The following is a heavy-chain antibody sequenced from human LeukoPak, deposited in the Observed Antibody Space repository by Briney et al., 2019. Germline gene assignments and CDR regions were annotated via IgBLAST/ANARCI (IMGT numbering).Heavy chain of an antibody. J-gene: IGHJ5*02. CDR1: GGSIRSHS. CDR2: INYFGTT. Sequence: AETLSLTCTVSGGSIRSHSWHWIRQSPGKGLEWIGSINYFGTTTYKPSLKSRVTLSVDTSKNQFSLKLTSVTAADTAVYYCARDIGGDTDGRASCWFAPWGQGTLVTVSS. D-gene: IGHD1-1*01. CDR3: ARDIGGDTDGRASCWFAP. V-gene: IGHV4-59*11.